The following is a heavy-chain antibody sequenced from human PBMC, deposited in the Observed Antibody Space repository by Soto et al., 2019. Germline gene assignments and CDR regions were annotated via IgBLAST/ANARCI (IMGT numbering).Heavy chain of an antibody. V-gene: IGHV4-39*01. J-gene: IGHJ5*02. D-gene: IGHD6-25*01. CDR3: AGQTFTIAAASYGRSNWFDP. Sequence: ASETLSLTCTASGGSITSSSHFWGWVRQPPGKGLEWIGTIYFTGNTYYTPSLQSRLTMSIDTSKNEFSLRLNSVTAADTAVYYCAGQTFTIAAASYGRSNWFDPWGPRTLVTVSS. CDR2: IYFTGNT. CDR1: GGSITSSSHF.